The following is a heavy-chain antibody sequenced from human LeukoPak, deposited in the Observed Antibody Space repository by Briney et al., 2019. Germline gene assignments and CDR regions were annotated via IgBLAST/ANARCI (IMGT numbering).Heavy chain of an antibody. D-gene: IGHD3-3*01. V-gene: IGHV4-59*08. CDR1: GGSISSYY. J-gene: IGHJ4*02. Sequence: PSETQSLTCTVSGGSISSYYWSWIRQPPGKGLEWIGYIYYSGSTNYNPSLKSRVTISVDTSKNQFPLKLSSVTAADTAVYYCARHSLFDHYDFWSGYFDYWGQGTLVTVSS. CDR2: IYYSGST. CDR3: ARHSLFDHYDFWSGYFDY.